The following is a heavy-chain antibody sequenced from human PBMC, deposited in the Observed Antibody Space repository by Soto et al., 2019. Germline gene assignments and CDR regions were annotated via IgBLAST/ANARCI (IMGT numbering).Heavy chain of an antibody. Sequence: GGSLRLSCAASGFTFSSYAMSWVRQAPGKGLEWVSAISGSGGSTYYADSVKGRFTISGDNSKNTLYLQMNSLRAEDTAVYYCAKGFDYSNSNFDYWGQGTLVTVSS. CDR1: GFTFSSYA. J-gene: IGHJ4*02. V-gene: IGHV3-23*01. CDR2: ISGSGGST. CDR3: AKGFDYSNSNFDY. D-gene: IGHD4-4*01.